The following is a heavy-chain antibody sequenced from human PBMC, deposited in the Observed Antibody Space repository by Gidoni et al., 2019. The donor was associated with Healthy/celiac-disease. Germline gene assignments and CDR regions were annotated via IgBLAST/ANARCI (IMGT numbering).Heavy chain of an antibody. CDR2: ISYDGSNK. V-gene: IGHV3-30-3*01. CDR3: ARDSMVRGVVYYYYYGMDV. CDR1: GFTFISYA. D-gene: IGHD3-10*01. J-gene: IGHJ6*02. Sequence: QVQLVESGGGVVQPGRSLRLSCAASGFTFISYAMHWVRQAPGKGLEWVAVISYDGSNKYYADSVKGRFTISRDNSKNTLYLQMNSLRAEDTAVYYCARDSMVRGVVYYYYYGMDVWGQGTTVTVSS.